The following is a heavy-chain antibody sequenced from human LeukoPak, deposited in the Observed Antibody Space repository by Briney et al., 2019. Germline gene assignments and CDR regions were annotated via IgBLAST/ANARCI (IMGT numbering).Heavy chain of an antibody. D-gene: IGHD3-22*01. CDR1: RYTFTGYY. V-gene: IGHV1-2*02. CDR2: INPNSGGT. Sequence: ASVKVSCKASRYTFTGYYMHWVRQAPGQGLEWMGWINPNSGGTNYAQKLQGRVTMTTDTSTSTAYMELRSLRSDDTAVYYCARDRNNYYDSSGYYFAFDIWGQGTMVTVSS. CDR3: ARDRNNYYDSSGYYFAFDI. J-gene: IGHJ3*02.